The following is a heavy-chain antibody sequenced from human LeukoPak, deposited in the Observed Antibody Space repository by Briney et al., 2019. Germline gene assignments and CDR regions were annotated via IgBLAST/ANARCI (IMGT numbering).Heavy chain of an antibody. CDR1: GFTFSNYA. V-gene: IGHV3-23*01. CDR2: ISGSGGST. J-gene: IGHJ4*02. Sequence: GGSLRLSCAASGFTFSNYAMSWVRQAPGKGLEWVSAISGSGGSTYYADSVKGRFTISRDNSKNTLYLQMNSLRAEDTAVYYCAKDLDDYGDYPLGAYWGQGTLVTVSS. D-gene: IGHD4-17*01. CDR3: AKDLDDYGDYPLGAY.